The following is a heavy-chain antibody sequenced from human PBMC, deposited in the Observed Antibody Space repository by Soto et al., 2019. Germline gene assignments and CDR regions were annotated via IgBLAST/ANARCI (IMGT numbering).Heavy chain of an antibody. Sequence: SETLSLTCTVSGVSVSSGSFYWAWIRQPPGKGLEWIGFGSYSGTTNYKPSLKSRVTISVDTSRSQISLKVSSLTAADTAVYYCARGATVTQYDYWSQGTLVTVSS. CDR2: GSYSGTT. CDR3: ARGATVTQYDY. D-gene: IGHD4-17*01. CDR1: GVSVSSGSFY. V-gene: IGHV4-61*01. J-gene: IGHJ4*02.